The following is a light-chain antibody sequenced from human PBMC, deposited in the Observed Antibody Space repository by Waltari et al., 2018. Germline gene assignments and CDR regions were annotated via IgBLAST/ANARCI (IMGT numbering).Light chain of an antibody. CDR1: QSVSSN. CDR3: QQYNNWPPDT. Sequence: EIVMTQSPATLSLSLGERATLSCSASQSVSSNLAWYQQKPGQAPRLLIYGASTRATGIPARFSGSGSGTECTLTISSLQSEDFAVYYCQQYNNWPPDTFGQGTKLEIK. J-gene: IGKJ2*01. V-gene: IGKV3-15*01. CDR2: GAS.